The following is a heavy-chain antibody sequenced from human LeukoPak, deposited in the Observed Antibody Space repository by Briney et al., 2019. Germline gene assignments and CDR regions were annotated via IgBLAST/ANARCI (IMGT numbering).Heavy chain of an antibody. D-gene: IGHD6-19*01. CDR1: GFTFSNYW. J-gene: IGHJ3*02. CDR3: AKAPKGSGWYFDWSDAFDI. CDR2: INPAGNYA. V-gene: IGHV3-74*01. Sequence: GGSLRLSCAASGFTFSNYWIHWVRQAPGKGLVWVSRINPAGNYANYADSVKGRFTISRDNAKNTVYLQMNSLRAEDTAVYYCAKAPKGSGWYFDWSDAFDIWGQGTMVTVSS.